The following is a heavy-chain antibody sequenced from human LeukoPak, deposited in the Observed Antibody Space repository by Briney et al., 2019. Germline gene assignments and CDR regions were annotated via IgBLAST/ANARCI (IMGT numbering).Heavy chain of an antibody. D-gene: IGHD6-13*01. CDR2: ISTSSSYT. CDR3: AAGTAADY. J-gene: IGHJ4*02. Sequence: PGGSLRLSCVVSGIPFSDYYMNWVRQTPGKGLEWISYISTSSSYTDYADSVKGRFTISRDNAQNALFLQMNRLRVEDTAVYYCAAGTAADYWGQGTLVTVSS. V-gene: IGHV3-11*03. CDR1: GIPFSDYY.